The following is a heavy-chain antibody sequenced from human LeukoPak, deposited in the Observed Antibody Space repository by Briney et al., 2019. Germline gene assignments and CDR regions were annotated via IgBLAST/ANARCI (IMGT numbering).Heavy chain of an antibody. CDR2: ISGSGDST. CDR1: GFTFSTYA. D-gene: IGHD3-22*01. CDR3: AKEKESSGFFDY. V-gene: IGHV3-23*01. J-gene: IGHJ4*02. Sequence: PGGSLRLSCTASGFTFSTYAMSWVRQSPGKGLEWVSAISGSGDSTYYGDSVRGRFTISRDNSKHTLFLQMKSLRAEDTAVYYCAKEKESSGFFDYWGQGTLVTVSS.